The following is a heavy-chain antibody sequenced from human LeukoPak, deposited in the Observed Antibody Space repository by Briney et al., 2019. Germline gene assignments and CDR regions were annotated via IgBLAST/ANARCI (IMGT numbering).Heavy chain of an antibody. Sequence: ASVKVSCKASGYTFTSYGISWVRQAPGQGLEWMGWISAYNGNTSYAQKLQGRVTMTTDTSTSTAYMELRSLRSDDTAVYYCARVLLRYFDWLLDPTTYFDYWGQGTLVTVSS. CDR1: GYTFTSYG. V-gene: IGHV1-18*01. J-gene: IGHJ4*02. CDR2: ISAYNGNT. CDR3: ARVLLRYFDWLLDPTTYFDY. D-gene: IGHD3-9*01.